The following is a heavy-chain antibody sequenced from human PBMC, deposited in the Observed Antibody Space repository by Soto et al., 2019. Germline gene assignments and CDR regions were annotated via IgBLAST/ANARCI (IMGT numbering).Heavy chain of an antibody. D-gene: IGHD3-22*01. CDR3: ATDSTGYYSDAFDV. Sequence: QLQESGPGLVKPSETLSLTCTVSGAAMSSYYWCWVRQSPGKGLEWIGYIYNTGTTDYNPSLKSRVTISVERSKFQFSLKLTSVTAADTAVYYCATDSTGYYSDAFDVWGQGARVIVSS. CDR2: IYNTGTT. CDR1: GAAMSSYY. J-gene: IGHJ3*01. V-gene: IGHV4-59*03.